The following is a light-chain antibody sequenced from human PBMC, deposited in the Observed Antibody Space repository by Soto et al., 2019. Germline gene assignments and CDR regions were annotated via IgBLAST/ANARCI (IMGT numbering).Light chain of an antibody. V-gene: IGKV1-27*01. Sequence: IQRTHSPSSLSASLGDIVTMTFRASQGISDYLAWYQQKPGKVPQLLIYAASTLQSGVPSRFSGSGSGTDFTLTISSLQPEDVAIYYCQKYNSAPWTFGQGTKVDIK. J-gene: IGKJ1*01. CDR3: QKYNSAPWT. CDR2: AAS. CDR1: QGISDY.